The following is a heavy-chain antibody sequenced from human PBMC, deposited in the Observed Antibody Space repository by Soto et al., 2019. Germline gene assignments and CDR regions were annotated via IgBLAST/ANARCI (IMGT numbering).Heavy chain of an antibody. Sequence: EVQLLESGGGFVQPGGSLKLSCAASGFTFTNYGMTWVRQAPGKGLEWVSTITNTGGNTYYADSVKGRCTISRDNSKNTVHLQRHSLRAEVPAVYYCAKHGRSGSSTSCYSRDNWFDPWGQGTLVTVSS. CDR2: ITNTGGNT. CDR3: AKHGRSGSSTSCYSRDNWFDP. D-gene: IGHD2-2*01. J-gene: IGHJ5*02. V-gene: IGHV3-23*01. CDR1: GFTFTNYG.